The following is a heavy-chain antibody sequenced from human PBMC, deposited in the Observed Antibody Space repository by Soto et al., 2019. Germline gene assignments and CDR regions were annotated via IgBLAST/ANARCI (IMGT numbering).Heavy chain of an antibody. V-gene: IGHV3-15*05. J-gene: IGHJ4*02. D-gene: IGHD3-3*01. CDR3: AKGTEYGVVLMSTFDY. CDR2: IKGKIDGGTA. CDR1: GFTFSNYG. Sequence: GGSLRLSCAASGFTFSNYGMHWVRQAPGKGLEWVGRIKGKIDGGTADYAAPVKGRFIISRDDSQNMMYLQMNNQKTDDTALYFCAKGTEYGVVLMSTFDYWGQGSLVTVSS.